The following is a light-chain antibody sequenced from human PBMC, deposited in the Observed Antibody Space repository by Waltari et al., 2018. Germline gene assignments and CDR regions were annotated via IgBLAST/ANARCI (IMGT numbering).Light chain of an antibody. Sequence: IQLTQSPSSLSASVGDRVTITCRASQGISSFLAWYQQKPGKAPKLLIYAALTLQSGVPSRFSGSGSGTDFTLTISSLQPEDFAVYFCQQYNTWPTFGGGTKVEIK. CDR2: AAL. CDR1: QGISSF. CDR3: QQYNTWPT. J-gene: IGKJ4*01. V-gene: IGKV1-9*01.